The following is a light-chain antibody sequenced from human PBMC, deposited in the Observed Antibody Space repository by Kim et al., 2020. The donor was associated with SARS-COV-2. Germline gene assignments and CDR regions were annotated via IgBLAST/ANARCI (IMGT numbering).Light chain of an antibody. CDR3: QQSYTSPWT. Sequence: SASVGDRVTITCRASQSISTYLNWFQQKPGKAPKLLIFAASSLESGVPSRFRGSGSGTDFTLTISRLQPDDFATYVCQQSYTSPWTFGQGTKLEI. CDR1: QSISTY. V-gene: IGKV1-39*01. CDR2: AAS. J-gene: IGKJ2*01.